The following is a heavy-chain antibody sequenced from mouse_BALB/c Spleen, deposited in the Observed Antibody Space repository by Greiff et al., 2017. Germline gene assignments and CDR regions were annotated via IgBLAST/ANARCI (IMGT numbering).Heavy chain of an antibody. D-gene: IGHD2-4*01. CDR3: ARGGYYDYYYAMDY. V-gene: IGHV1-9*01. CDR1: GYTFSSYW. CDR2: ILPGSGST. Sequence: VQLQQSGAELMKPGASVKISCKATGYTFSSYWIEWVKQRPGHGLEWIGEILPGSGSTNYNEKFKGKATFTADTSSNTAYMQLSSLTSEDSAVYYCARGGYYDYYYAMDYWGQGTSVTVSS. J-gene: IGHJ4*01.